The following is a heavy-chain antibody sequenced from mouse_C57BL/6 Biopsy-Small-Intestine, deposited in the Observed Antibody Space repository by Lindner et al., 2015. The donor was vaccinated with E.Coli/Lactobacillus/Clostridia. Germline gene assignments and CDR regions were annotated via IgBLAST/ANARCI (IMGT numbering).Heavy chain of an antibody. V-gene: IGHV14-4*01. D-gene: IGHD1-1*01. CDR2: IDPENGDT. CDR3: TTGYGCAY. J-gene: IGHJ3*01. Sequence: VQLQESGAELVRPGASVKLSCTASGSNIKDDYMHWVKQRPEQGLEWIGWIDPENGDTEYASKFQGKATITADTSSNTAYLQLSSLTSEDTAVYYCTTGYGCAYWGQGTLVTVSA. CDR1: GSNIKDDY.